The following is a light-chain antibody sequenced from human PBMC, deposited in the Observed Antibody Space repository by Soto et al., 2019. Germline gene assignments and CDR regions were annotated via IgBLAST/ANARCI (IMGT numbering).Light chain of an antibody. CDR2: AAS. Sequence: DIQMTQSPSSLSASVGDRVTITCRASQGINNYVAWYQQKPGKAPKLLIYAASPLQSGVPSRFSGSGSGTVFTLAISCLQPEDVPPYSCQKYNSVPLFGPGTRVDF. V-gene: IGKV1-27*01. J-gene: IGKJ3*01. CDR1: QGINNY. CDR3: QKYNSVPL.